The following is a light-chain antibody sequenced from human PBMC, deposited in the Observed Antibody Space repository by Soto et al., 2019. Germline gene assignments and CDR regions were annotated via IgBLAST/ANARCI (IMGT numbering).Light chain of an antibody. V-gene: IGLV1-51*01. J-gene: IGLJ2*01. Sequence: QSVLTQPPSVSAAPGQTVTISCSGSSSNIGSNYVPWYQQLPGTAPKLLIYDNNKRPSGIPDRFSGSKSGTSATLGITGLQTGDEADYYCGTWDSSLSAVVFGGGTKLTVL. CDR3: GTWDSSLSAVV. CDR1: SSNIGSNY. CDR2: DNN.